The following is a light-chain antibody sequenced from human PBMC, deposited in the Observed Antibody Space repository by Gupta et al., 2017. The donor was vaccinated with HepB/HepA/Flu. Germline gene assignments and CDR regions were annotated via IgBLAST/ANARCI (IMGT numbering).Light chain of an antibody. J-gene: IGKJ4*01. V-gene: IGKV2-28*01. CDR2: LGS. CDR3: MQVIQSPFT. CDR1: QSLLHSNGYNH. Sequence: MLMKHSPLFLPVTPGKPATISCRSSQSLLHSNGYNHLHWYLQKPGQSPHLLIYLGSKRDSGVPDRFSGSGSGTDFTLTISSVEPEDFGVYYCMQVIQSPFTFGGGTKVEIK.